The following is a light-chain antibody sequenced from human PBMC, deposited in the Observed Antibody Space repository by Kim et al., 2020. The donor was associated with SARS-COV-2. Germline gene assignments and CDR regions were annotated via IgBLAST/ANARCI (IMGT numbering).Light chain of an antibody. CDR2: AGS. Sequence: SASVGDRVTITCRASETMSHNLKWYQQKPGKAPKLLIYAGSNLQSGVTSRFSGSGSGADFTLTISSLQPEDFATYYCQQSYSFPYTFGQGTKLEI. CDR3: QQSYSFPYT. J-gene: IGKJ2*01. CDR1: ETMSHN. V-gene: IGKV1-39*01.